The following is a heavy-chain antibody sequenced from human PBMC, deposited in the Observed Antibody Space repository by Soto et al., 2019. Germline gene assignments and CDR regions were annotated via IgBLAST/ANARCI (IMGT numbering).Heavy chain of an antibody. D-gene: IGHD3-10*01. Sequence: EVQLVESGGVVVQPGQSLRLSCAASGFTFDDYSFHWVRQAPGKGLEWVSLITWGGRSTYYADSVKGRFTISRDNKKNSLYLQMNSLTIEDTALYYCARSVVRGVISPVDYWGQGTLVTVSS. CDR2: ITWGGRST. V-gene: IGHV3-43*01. J-gene: IGHJ4*02. CDR1: GFTFDDYS. CDR3: ARSVVRGVISPVDY.